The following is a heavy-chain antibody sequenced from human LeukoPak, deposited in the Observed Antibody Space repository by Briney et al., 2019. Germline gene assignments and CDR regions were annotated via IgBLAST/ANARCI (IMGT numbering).Heavy chain of an antibody. CDR1: GFTFSSYA. CDR2: ISYDGSNK. V-gene: IGHV3-30-3*01. CDR3: ARDGPDIVVVVAARDYYYYGMDV. J-gene: IGHJ6*02. D-gene: IGHD2-15*01. Sequence: AGGSLRLSCAASGFTFSSYAMHWVRQAPGKGLEWVAVISYDGSNKYYADSVKGRFTISRDNSKNTLYLQMNSLRAEDTAVYYCARDGPDIVVVVAARDYYYYGMDVRGQGTTVTVSS.